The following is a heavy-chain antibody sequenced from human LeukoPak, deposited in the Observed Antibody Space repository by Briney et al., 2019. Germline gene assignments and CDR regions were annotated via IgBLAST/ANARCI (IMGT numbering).Heavy chain of an antibody. CDR2: INPNSGGT. CDR1: GYTFTGYY. CDR3: ARVGTPENNWNYWDFDY. Sequence: ASVKVSCKASGYTFTGYYMHWVRQAPGQGLEWMGWINPNSGGTNYAQKFQGRVTMTRDTSISTAYMELSRLRSDDTAVYYCARVGTPENNWNYWDFDYWGQETLVTVSS. V-gene: IGHV1-2*02. J-gene: IGHJ4*02. D-gene: IGHD1-7*01.